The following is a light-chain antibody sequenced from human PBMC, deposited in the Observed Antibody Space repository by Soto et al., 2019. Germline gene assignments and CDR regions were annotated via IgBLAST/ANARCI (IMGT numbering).Light chain of an antibody. CDR3: AAWDDSLSGFV. J-gene: IGLJ2*01. CDR2: RNN. Sequence: QSVLTQPPSASGTPGQRVTISCSGSSSNIGSNYVYWYQQLPGTAPKLLIYRNNQRPSGVPDRFSGSKSGTSASLAISGLRSEDEADYYCAAWDDSLSGFVFGGGTKVNVL. CDR1: SSNIGSNY. V-gene: IGLV1-47*01.